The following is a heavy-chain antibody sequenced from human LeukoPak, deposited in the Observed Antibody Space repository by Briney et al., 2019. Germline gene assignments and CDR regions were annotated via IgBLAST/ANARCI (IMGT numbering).Heavy chain of an antibody. CDR1: GFTFSSYS. D-gene: IGHD6-13*01. V-gene: IGHV3-21*01. CDR2: ISSSSSYI. CDR3: ARVRAAAGREPLDY. Sequence: GGSLRLSCAASGFTFSSYSMNWVSQAPGKGLEWVSSISSSSSYIYYADSVKGRFTISRDNAKNSLYLQMNSLRAEDTAVYYCARVRAAAGREPLDYWGQGTLVTVSS. J-gene: IGHJ4*02.